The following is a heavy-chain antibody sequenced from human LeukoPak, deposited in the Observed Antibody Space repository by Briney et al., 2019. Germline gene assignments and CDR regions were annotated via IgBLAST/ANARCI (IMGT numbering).Heavy chain of an antibody. D-gene: IGHD5-12*01. Sequence: GGSLRLSCAASGFTFSDYNMNWYRQAPGKRLDWVSYISTHSTSIYYADSVKGRFTISRDNAKSSLYLQMNSLRAEDTALYYCARDGGHSAYDFDYWGQGTLVTVSS. J-gene: IGHJ4*02. CDR3: ARDGGHSAYDFDY. CDR1: GFTFSDYN. V-gene: IGHV3-48*01. CDR2: ISTHSTSI.